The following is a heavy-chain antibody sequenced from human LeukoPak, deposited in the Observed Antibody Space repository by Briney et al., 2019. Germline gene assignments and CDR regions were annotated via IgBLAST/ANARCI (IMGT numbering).Heavy chain of an antibody. CDR1: GFTFSDYY. Sequence: GESLRLSCAAFGFTFSDYYMSWVRQAPGKGLEWVSYITSIGSTIYYADSVKGRFTISRDNAKNTLYLQMNSLRAEDTAVYYCARGRWWYGCFDYWGQGTLVTVSS. J-gene: IGHJ4*02. CDR3: ARGRWWYGCFDY. D-gene: IGHD2-15*01. V-gene: IGHV3-11*01. CDR2: ITSIGSTI.